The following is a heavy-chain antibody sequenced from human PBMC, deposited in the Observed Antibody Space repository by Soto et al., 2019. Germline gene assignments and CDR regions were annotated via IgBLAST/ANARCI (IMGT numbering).Heavy chain of an antibody. Sequence: SETLSLTCAVYGGSFSGYYWSWIRQPPGKGLEWIGEINHSGSTNYNPSLKSRVTISVDTSKNQFSLKLSSVTAADTAVYYCARRLAIGYSYGYFYYYGMDVWGQGTTVTVSS. D-gene: IGHD5-18*01. CDR2: INHSGST. CDR1: GGSFSGYY. J-gene: IGHJ6*02. V-gene: IGHV4-34*01. CDR3: ARRLAIGYSYGYFYYYGMDV.